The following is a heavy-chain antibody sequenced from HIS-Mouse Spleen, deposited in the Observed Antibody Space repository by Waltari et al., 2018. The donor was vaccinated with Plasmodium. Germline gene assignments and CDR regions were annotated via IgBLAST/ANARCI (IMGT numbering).Heavy chain of an antibody. D-gene: IGHD3-10*01. J-gene: IGHJ4*02. CDR3: ATILDYYGSGSYYNGVLDY. Sequence: QVQLVQSGDGVKKPGAEVKVYCTVSGYPLTELYMHWVRQAPGKGLEWMGGFDPEDGETIYAQKFQGRVTMTEDTSTDTAYMELSSLRSEDTAVYYCATILDYYGSGSYYNGVLDYWGQGTLVTVSS. CDR2: FDPEDGET. CDR1: GYPLTELY. V-gene: IGHV1-24*01.